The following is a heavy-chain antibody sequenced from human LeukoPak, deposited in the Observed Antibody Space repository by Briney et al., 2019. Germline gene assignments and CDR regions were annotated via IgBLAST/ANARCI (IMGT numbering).Heavy chain of an antibody. CDR1: GFTFSYYW. J-gene: IGHJ4*02. V-gene: IGHV3-23*01. D-gene: IGHD6-13*01. CDR3: AKDRGGSSWFQPIDIDY. Sequence: GGSLRLSCAVSGFTFSYYWMSWVRQAPGKGLEWVSAISGSGGSTYYADSVKGRFTISRDNSKNTLYLQMNSLRAEDTAVYYCAKDRGGSSWFQPIDIDYWGQGTLVTVSS. CDR2: ISGSGGST.